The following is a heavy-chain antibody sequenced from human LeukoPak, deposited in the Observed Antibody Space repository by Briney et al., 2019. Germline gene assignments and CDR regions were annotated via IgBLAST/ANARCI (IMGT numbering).Heavy chain of an antibody. D-gene: IGHD6-19*01. CDR2: IFGSGGST. CDR3: AKTTTGYSSGRFPGWPADY. J-gene: IGHJ4*02. CDR1: GFTFCSYA. V-gene: IGHV3-23*01. Sequence: GGSLRLSCAASGFTFCSYAMYWVRQAPGKGLEWVSGIFGSGGSTHYADSVKGRFTISRDNSKNTVYLQMNSLRAEDTAVYYCAKTTTGYSSGRFPGWPADYWGQGTLVTVSS.